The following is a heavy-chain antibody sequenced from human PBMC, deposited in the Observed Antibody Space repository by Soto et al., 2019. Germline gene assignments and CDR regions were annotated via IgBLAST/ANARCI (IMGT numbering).Heavy chain of an antibody. D-gene: IGHD3-3*01. CDR2: INPNSDGT. V-gene: IGHV1-2*04. Sequence: ASVKVSCKASGYTFTGYYMHWVRQAPGQGLEWMGWINPNSDGTNYAQKFQGWVTMTRDTSISTAYMELSRLRSDDTAVYYCARDHYDFWSGLGFHYYYGMDVWGQGTTVTVSS. CDR1: GYTFTGYY. J-gene: IGHJ6*02. CDR3: ARDHYDFWSGLGFHYYYGMDV.